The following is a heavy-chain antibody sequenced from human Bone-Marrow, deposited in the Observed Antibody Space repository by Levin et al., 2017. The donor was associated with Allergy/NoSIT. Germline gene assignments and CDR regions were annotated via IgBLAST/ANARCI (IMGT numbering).Heavy chain of an antibody. Sequence: SETLSLTCAVYGASFSDYYWTWIRQPPGKGLDWIGEISHSGSTSYTPSLKSRVTMSVDTSKNRISLKLNSVTAADTAIYYCARQAPQATTGPLYFDYWAQGTLVTVSS. V-gene: IGHV4-34*01. J-gene: IGHJ4*02. D-gene: IGHD4-17*01. CDR2: ISHSGST. CDR1: GASFSDYY. CDR3: ARQAPQATTGPLYFDY.